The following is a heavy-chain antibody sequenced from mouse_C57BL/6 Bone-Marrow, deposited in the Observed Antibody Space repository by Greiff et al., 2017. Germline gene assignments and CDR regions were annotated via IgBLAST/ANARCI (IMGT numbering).Heavy chain of an antibody. CDR1: GYAFSSSW. D-gene: IGHD2-3*01. Sequence: QVQLQQSGPELVKPGASVKISCKASGYAFSSSWMNWVKQRPGKGLEWIGRIYPGDGDTNYNGKFKGKATLTADKSSSTAYMQLSSLTSEDSAVYFCARGRWFLLVDYWGQGTTLTVSA. CDR3: ARGRWFLLVDY. CDR2: IYPGDGDT. V-gene: IGHV1-82*01. J-gene: IGHJ2*01.